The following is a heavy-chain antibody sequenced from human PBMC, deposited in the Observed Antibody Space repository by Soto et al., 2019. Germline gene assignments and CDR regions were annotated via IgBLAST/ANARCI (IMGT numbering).Heavy chain of an antibody. D-gene: IGHD1-1*01. V-gene: IGHV3-30*18. CDR2: ISYDGNNK. J-gene: IGHJ6*02. CDR1: GFTFSGYG. Sequence: GGSLRLSCAASGFTFSGYGMHWVLQAPGKGLEWVAVISYDGNNKYYADSVKGRFTISRDNSKNTLYLQMNSLRAEYTAVYYCAKGGRGTYYYYYGMDVWGQGTTVTVSS. CDR3: AKGGRGTYYYYYGMDV.